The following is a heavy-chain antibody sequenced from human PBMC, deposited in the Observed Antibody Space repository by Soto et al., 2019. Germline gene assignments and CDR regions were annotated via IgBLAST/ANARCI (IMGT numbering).Heavy chain of an antibody. D-gene: IGHD5-18*01. CDR2: ISYDGSNE. J-gene: IGHJ4*02. CDR1: GLNFSTYG. Sequence: QEQLVESGGGVVQPGRSLRLSCAASGLNFSTYGMHWVRQAPGKGLEWVAVISYDGSNEYYADSVKGRFTISRDNSKNTLYLQMNSLRAEDTAVYYCAKEKLEYSYGYYYWGQGTLVTVSS. V-gene: IGHV3-30*18. CDR3: AKEKLEYSYGYYY.